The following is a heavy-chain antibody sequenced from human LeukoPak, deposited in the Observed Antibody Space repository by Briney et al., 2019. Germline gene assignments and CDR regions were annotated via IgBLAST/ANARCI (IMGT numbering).Heavy chain of an antibody. J-gene: IGHJ4*02. V-gene: IGHV1-2*06. D-gene: IGHD6-13*01. CDR2: INPYSGDT. CDR3: ARDQGSLTRSWYTGY. Sequence: GASVKVSCKASGYTFTGYHIHWVRQAPGQGLEWMGRINPYSGDTNFAQKFQGRVTMTRDTSITTAYMELSSLTPGDTAVYFCARDQGSLTRSWYTGYWGQGTQVTVSS. CDR1: GYTFTGYH.